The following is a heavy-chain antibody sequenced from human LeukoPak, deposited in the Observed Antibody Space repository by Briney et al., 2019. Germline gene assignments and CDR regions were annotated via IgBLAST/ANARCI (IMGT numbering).Heavy chain of an antibody. CDR2: IIPILGIA. D-gene: IGHD6-13*01. Sequence: ASVKVSCKASGGTFSSYAISWVRQAPGQGLEWMGRIIPILGIANYAQKFQGRVTITADKSTSTAYMELSSLRSEDTAVYYCAGDPPVWIAAAGNYYYYGMDVWGQGTTVTVSS. CDR1: GGTFSSYA. J-gene: IGHJ6*02. CDR3: AGDPPVWIAAAGNYYYYGMDV. V-gene: IGHV1-69*04.